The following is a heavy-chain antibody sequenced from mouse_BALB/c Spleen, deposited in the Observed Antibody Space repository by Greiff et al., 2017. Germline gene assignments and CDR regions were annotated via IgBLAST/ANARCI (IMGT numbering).Heavy chain of an antibody. J-gene: IGHJ3*01. D-gene: IGHD1-2*01. CDR2: INPNNGGT. CDR1: GYTFTDYN. Sequence: VQLKESGPELVKPGASVKIPCKASGYTFTDYNMDWVKQSHGKSLEWIGDINPNNGGTIYNQKFKGKATLTVDKSSSTAYMELRSLTSEDTAVYYCARSLHYYGPAWFACWGQGTLVTVSA. V-gene: IGHV1-18*01. CDR3: ARSLHYYGPAWFAC.